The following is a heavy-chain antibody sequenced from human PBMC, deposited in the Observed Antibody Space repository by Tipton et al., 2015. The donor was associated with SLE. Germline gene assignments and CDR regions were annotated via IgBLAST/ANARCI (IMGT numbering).Heavy chain of an antibody. D-gene: IGHD5-12*01. Sequence: TLSLTCTVSGGSISSGGYYWSWIRQHPGKGLEWIGYIYYSGSTYYNPSLKSRLTISLDTSKNQFSLKLSSVTAADTAVYYCARRLTRYSGYDYFDYWGQGTLVTVSS. CDR2: IYYSGST. CDR3: ARRLTRYSGYDYFDY. CDR1: GGSISSGGYY. J-gene: IGHJ4*02. V-gene: IGHV4-31*03.